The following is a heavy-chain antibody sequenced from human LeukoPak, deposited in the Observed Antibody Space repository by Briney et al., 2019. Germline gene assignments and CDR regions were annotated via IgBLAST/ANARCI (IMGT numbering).Heavy chain of an antibody. Sequence: GSLRLSCAASGFTFISYGMYWVRQAPGKGLESVAFIRYDGSYKYYADSVKGRFTISRDNSKNTLYLQMNSLRAEDTAIYYCAKEIWPTVTIPGRTYFDYWGQGALVTVSS. D-gene: IGHD4-17*01. CDR3: AKEIWPTVTIPGRTYFDY. CDR2: IRYDGSYK. CDR1: GFTFISYG. V-gene: IGHV3-30*02. J-gene: IGHJ4*02.